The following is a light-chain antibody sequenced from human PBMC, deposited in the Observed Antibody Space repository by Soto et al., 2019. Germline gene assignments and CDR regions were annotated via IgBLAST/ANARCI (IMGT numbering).Light chain of an antibody. Sequence: DIQLTQSPSFLSASVGDRVTITCRASQDISDYLAWYQQRPGKAPKLLIYAASTLQSGVPSRFSGSGSRTEFTLTISSLQPEDFATYSCQQLNSYPLTFGGGTKVDIK. CDR1: QDISDY. V-gene: IGKV1-9*01. CDR3: QQLNSYPLT. J-gene: IGKJ4*01. CDR2: AAS.